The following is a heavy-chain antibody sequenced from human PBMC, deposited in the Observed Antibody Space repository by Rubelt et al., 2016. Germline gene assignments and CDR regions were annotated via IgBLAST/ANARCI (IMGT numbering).Heavy chain of an antibody. V-gene: IGHV3-23*01. D-gene: IGHD2-8*01. CDR3: AKHDIVLMVYAIPAGRYFDY. Sequence: MNWVRQAPGKGLEWVSAISGSGGSTYYADSVKGRFTISRDNSKNTLYLQMNSLRAEDTAVYYCAKHDIVLMVYAIPAGRYFDYWGQGTLVTVSS. J-gene: IGHJ4*02. CDR2: ISGSGGST.